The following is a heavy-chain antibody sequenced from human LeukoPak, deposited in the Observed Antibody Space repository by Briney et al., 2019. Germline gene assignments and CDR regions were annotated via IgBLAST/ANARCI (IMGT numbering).Heavy chain of an antibody. V-gene: IGHV1-69*06. J-gene: IGHJ4*02. CDR1: GGTFSSFA. D-gene: IGHD4-17*01. CDR3: ARDDYGDYDY. CDR2: IIPIFGTA. Sequence: ASVKVSCKASGGTFSSFAISWVRQAPGQGLEWMGGIIPIFGTANYAQKFQGRVTITADKSTSTAYMELSSLRSEDTAVYYCARDDYGDYDYWGQGTLVTVSS.